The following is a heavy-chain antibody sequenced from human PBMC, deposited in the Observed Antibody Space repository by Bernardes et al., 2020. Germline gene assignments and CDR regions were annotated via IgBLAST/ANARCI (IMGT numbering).Heavy chain of an antibody. CDR3: ARQGEYCSGGSCYSGWYFDL. J-gene: IGHJ2*01. D-gene: IGHD2-15*01. Sequence: SETLSLTCTVSGGSISSSSYYWGWIRQPPGKGLEWIGSIYYSGSTYYNPSLKSRVTISVDTSKNQFSLKLSSVTAADTAVYYCARQGEYCSGGSCYSGWYFDLWGRGTLVTVSS. V-gene: IGHV4-39*01. CDR2: IYYSGST. CDR1: GGSISSSSYY.